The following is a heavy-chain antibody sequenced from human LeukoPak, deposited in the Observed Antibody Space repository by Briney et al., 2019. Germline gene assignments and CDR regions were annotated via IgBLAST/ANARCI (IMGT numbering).Heavy chain of an antibody. D-gene: IGHD3-22*01. V-gene: IGHV3-11*01. Sequence: GGSLRLSCAASGFTFSDYYMSWIRQAPGKGLEWVSYISTSGSTIYYADSVKGRFTISRDNAKNSLYLQMISLRAEDTAVYYCARDRMGDYYDSSRVSYFDLWGRGTLVTVSS. CDR1: GFTFSDYY. CDR3: ARDRMGDYYDSSRVSYFDL. J-gene: IGHJ2*01. CDR2: ISTSGSTI.